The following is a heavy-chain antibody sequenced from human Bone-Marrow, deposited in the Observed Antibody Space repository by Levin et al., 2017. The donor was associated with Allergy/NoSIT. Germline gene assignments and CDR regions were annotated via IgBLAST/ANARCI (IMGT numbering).Heavy chain of an antibody. CDR2: IYSGGNT. CDR3: AGYTAGEH. CDR1: GFTVYNNY. J-gene: IGHJ4*02. V-gene: IGHV3-66*01. Sequence: GGSLRLSCAASGFTVYNNYMTWVRQAPGKGLEWVSLIYSGGNTRYADSLKGRFTISRDRSKNTLYLQMNSLRVEDTAVYYCAGYTAGEHWGQGALVIVSS. D-gene: IGHD2-2*02.